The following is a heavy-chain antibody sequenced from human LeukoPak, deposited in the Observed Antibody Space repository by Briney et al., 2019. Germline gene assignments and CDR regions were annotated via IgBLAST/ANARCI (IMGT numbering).Heavy chain of an antibody. V-gene: IGHV3-33*08. CDR2: IWYDGSNK. CDR3: ASPRYSSSWYYFDY. D-gene: IGHD6-13*01. CDR1: GFIFSSYW. Sequence: PGGSLRLSCATSGFIFSSYWMNWVRQAPGKGLEWVAVIWYDGSNKYYADSVKGRFTISRDNSKNTLYLQMNSLRAEDTAVYYCASPRYSSSWYYFDYWGQGTLVTVSS. J-gene: IGHJ4*02.